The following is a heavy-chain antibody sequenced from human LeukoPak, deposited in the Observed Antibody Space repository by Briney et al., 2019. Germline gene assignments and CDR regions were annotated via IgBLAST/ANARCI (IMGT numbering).Heavy chain of an antibody. CDR1: GFTFSGYA. Sequence: GGSLRLSCAASGFTFSGYAMHWVRQAPGKGLEWVAVISYDGSNKYYADSVKGRFTISRDNSKNTLYLQMNSLRAEDTAVYYCARELAAVDGMDVWGQGTTVTVSS. D-gene: IGHD6-13*01. CDR3: ARELAAVDGMDV. CDR2: ISYDGSNK. J-gene: IGHJ6*02. V-gene: IGHV3-30-3*01.